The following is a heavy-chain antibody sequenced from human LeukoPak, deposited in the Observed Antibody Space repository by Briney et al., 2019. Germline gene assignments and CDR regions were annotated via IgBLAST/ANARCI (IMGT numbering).Heavy chain of an antibody. CDR1: GFTFSNAW. J-gene: IGHJ4*02. CDR3: ARDLLTGYSSSWYNDY. CDR2: ISSSSSYI. D-gene: IGHD6-13*01. Sequence: TGGSLRLSCAASGFTFSNAWMSWVRQAPGKGLEWVSSISSSSSYIYYADSVKGRFTISRDNAKNSLYLQMNSLRAEDTAVYYCARDLLTGYSSSWYNDYWGQGTLVTVSS. V-gene: IGHV3-21*01.